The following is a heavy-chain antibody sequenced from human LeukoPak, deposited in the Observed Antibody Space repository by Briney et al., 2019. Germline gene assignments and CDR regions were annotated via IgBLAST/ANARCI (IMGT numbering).Heavy chain of an antibody. CDR2: INPNSGGT. D-gene: IGHD3-22*01. V-gene: IGHV1-2*02. CDR3: ARGPPTIVVVITTGDFDS. Sequence: ASVKVSFNASGYTFTGYYIHWVRRAPGQGLEWMGWINPNSGGTNYAQKFQGRVTMTRDTSISTAYMELRRLRSDDRAVYYCARGPPTIVVVITTGDFDSWGQGTLVTVSS. CDR1: GYTFTGYY. J-gene: IGHJ4*02.